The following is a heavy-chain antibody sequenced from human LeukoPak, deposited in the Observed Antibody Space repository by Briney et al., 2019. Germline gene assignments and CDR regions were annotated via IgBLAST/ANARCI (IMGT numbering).Heavy chain of an antibody. V-gene: IGHV3-23*01. J-gene: IGHJ4*02. Sequence: GGSLRLSCPADGFTFSSSAMTWVRQAPGKGLEYVSAITPSGDRTTYANSVKSRFTISRDNFKNTLFLQMNSRRAVDTAVYYCARASGDYFVWGLGTLVTVSS. CDR2: ITPSGDRT. CDR1: GFTFSSSA. D-gene: IGHD3-22*01. CDR3: ARASGDYFV.